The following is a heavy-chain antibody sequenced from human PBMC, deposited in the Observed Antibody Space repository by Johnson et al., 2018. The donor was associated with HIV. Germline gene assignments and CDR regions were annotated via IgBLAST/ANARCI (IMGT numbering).Heavy chain of an antibody. Sequence: VQLVESGGGLVQPGGSLRLSCAASGFTFSSYAMSWVRQAPGKGLEWVSVIYSGGSTYYADSVKGRFTISRDNSKNTLYLQMNSLRAEDTAVYYCARDGGSYCSGGSCNGVFDIWGQGTMVTVSS. V-gene: IGHV3-66*01. D-gene: IGHD2-15*01. CDR3: ARDGGSYCSGGSCNGVFDI. J-gene: IGHJ3*02. CDR2: IYSGGST. CDR1: GFTFSSYA.